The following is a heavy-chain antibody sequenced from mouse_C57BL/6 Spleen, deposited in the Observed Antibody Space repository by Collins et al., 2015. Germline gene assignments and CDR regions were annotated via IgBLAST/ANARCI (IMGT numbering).Heavy chain of an antibody. J-gene: IGHJ4*01. V-gene: IGHV1-55*01. D-gene: IGHD2-4*01. CDR2: IYPGSGSS. CDR3: AMIHYYALDY. Sequence: QVQLQQPGAEVVKPGTSVKMSCKASGXTXTSYWIAWVKQRPGQGLEWIGDIYPGSGSSTYNAKFKTKATLTVDTSSTTAYMQLSSLTSGDSAVYYCAMIHYYALDYWGQGTSVTVSS. CDR1: GXTXTSYW.